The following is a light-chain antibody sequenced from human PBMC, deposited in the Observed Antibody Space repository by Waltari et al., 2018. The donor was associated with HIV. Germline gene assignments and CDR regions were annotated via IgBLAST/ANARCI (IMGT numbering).Light chain of an antibody. CDR2: SNN. CDR1: SSNIGSNT. Sequence: SVLTQPPSASGTPGQRVTISCSGSSSNIGSNTVNWYQHLPGTAPKLLIYSNNQRPSGVPDRFSGSKSGTSASLAISGLQSEVEADYYCAAWDDSLNGVVFGGGTKLTVL. CDR3: AAWDDSLNGVV. V-gene: IGLV1-44*01. J-gene: IGLJ2*01.